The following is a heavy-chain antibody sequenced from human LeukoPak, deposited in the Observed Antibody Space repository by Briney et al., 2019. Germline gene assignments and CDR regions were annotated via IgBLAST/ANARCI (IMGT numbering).Heavy chain of an antibody. D-gene: IGHD2-15*01. J-gene: IGHJ4*02. CDR1: GFTFSSYA. Sequence: GGSLRLSCAASGFTFSSYAMHWVRQAPGKGLEWVAVISYDGSNKYYAASVKGRFTISRDNSKNTLYLQMNSLRAADRAVYYCAILLGRCDSGGSCYPTVRLDYWGQETVVTVSS. CDR3: AILLGRCDSGGSCYPTVRLDY. CDR2: ISYDGSNK. V-gene: IGHV3-30*04.